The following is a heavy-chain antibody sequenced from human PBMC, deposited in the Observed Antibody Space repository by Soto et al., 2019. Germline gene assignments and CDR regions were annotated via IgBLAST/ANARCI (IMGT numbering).Heavy chain of an antibody. Sequence: QVQLVESGGGVVQPGRSLRLSCAASGFTFSSYGMHWVRQAPGKGLEWVAVISYDGSNKYYADSVKGRFTISRDNSKNTRYLQMNSLRAEDTAVYYCAKGNTVFGVVTIPDYWGQGTLVTVSS. J-gene: IGHJ4*02. CDR3: AKGNTVFGVVTIPDY. D-gene: IGHD3-3*01. CDR1: GFTFSSYG. CDR2: ISYDGSNK. V-gene: IGHV3-30*18.